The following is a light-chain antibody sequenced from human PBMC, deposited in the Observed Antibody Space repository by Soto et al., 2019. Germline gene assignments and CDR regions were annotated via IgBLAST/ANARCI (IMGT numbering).Light chain of an antibody. CDR3: SSYAGSNNFVV. CDR2: EVN. J-gene: IGLJ2*01. Sequence: QSVLTQPPSASGSPGQSVTISCTGTSSDVGGYNSVSWYRQHPGKAPKLMIYEVNKRPSGVPDRFSGSKSGNTASLPVSGLQAEDEAEYYCSSYAGSNNFVVFGGGTKLTVL. CDR1: SSDVGGYNS. V-gene: IGLV2-8*01.